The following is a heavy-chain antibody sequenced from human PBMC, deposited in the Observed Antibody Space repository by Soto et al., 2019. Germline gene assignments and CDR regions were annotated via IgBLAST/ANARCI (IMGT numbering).Heavy chain of an antibody. Sequence: QITLKESGPPRVKPTQTLTLTCTFSGFSLSTSGVGVGWIRQPPGKALERLALIYWDDDKRYSPSLKSRLTIPKAPPKNQVALTMTNLDPVDTATYYCAHRAGLQGNWNGGYFNFWGQGALVTVSS. V-gene: IGHV2-5*02. CDR3: AHRAGLQGNWNGGYFNF. CDR2: IYWDDDK. D-gene: IGHD1-1*01. J-gene: IGHJ4*02. CDR1: GFSLSTSGVG.